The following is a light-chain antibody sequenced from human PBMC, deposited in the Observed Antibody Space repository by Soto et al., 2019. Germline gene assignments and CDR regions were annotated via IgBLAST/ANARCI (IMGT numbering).Light chain of an antibody. J-gene: IGKJ5*01. V-gene: IGKV4-1*01. CDR2: WAS. Sequence: DIVMTQSPDSLAVSLGERATINCKSSQRVLYSSNNKNYLAWYQQKPGQPPKLLIYWASTRDSGVPARFSGSGSGTDFALKISRVEAEDVGVYYCMQGTHWPITFGQGTRLEIK. CDR1: QRVLYSSNNKNY. CDR3: MQGTHWPIT.